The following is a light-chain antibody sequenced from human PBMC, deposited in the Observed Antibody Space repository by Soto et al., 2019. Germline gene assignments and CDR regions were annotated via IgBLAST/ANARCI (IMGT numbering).Light chain of an antibody. CDR3: QQYYSPPYT. V-gene: IGKV4-1*01. CDR2: WAS. J-gene: IGKJ2*01. CDR1: QSVLYSSNNKNY. Sequence: DIVMTQSPDSLAGSLGERATINCKSSQSVLYSSNNKNYLGWYQQKPGQTPKLLTYWASTRDSGVPDRFSGSGSGTDFTRTISSLQAEDVAVYYCQQYYSPPYTFGQGTRLEIK.